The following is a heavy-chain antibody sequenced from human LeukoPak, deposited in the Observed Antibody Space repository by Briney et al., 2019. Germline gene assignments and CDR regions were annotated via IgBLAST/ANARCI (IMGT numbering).Heavy chain of an antibody. CDR2: IKQDGSEM. V-gene: IGHV3-7*01. CDR1: GFTFSTYW. J-gene: IGHJ4*02. CDR3: ARDSLVGPTTFDS. Sequence: GSLRLSCSASGFTFSTYWMSWVRQAPGKGPEWVANIKQDGSEMHYVDSVKGRFTISRDNAKSSLYLQMNSLRAEDAGVYYCARDSLVGPTTFDSWGQGTLVTVSS. D-gene: IGHD1-26*01.